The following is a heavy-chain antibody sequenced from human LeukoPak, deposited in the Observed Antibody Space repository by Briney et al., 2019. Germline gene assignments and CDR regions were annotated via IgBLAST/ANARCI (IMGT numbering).Heavy chain of an antibody. CDR3: ARDGLGMITFGGFDY. V-gene: IGHV4-39*07. CDR1: GVSISTSRYY. CDR2: IYYTGPT. Sequence: SETLSLTCTVSGVSISTSRYYWGWIRQPPGKGLEWIGNIYYTGPTYYNASLESRVTISLDTSKNQFFLKLSSVTAADTAVYYCARDGLGMITFGGFDYWGQGTLVTVSS. D-gene: IGHD3-16*01. J-gene: IGHJ4*02.